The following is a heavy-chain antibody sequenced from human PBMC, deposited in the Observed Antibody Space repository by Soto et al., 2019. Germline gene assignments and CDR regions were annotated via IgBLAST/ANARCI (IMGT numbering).Heavy chain of an antibody. Sequence: SETLSLTCAVYGGSFSNYYWSWIRQPPGKGLEWIGEINQSGITNYNPSLKSRVTISEDASKNQFSLKLSSVTAADTAVYYCARGNGIASRPADYWSQGTLVTAPQ. CDR2: INQSGIT. D-gene: IGHD6-13*01. CDR1: GGSFSNYY. CDR3: ARGNGIASRPADY. V-gene: IGHV4-34*01. J-gene: IGHJ4*02.